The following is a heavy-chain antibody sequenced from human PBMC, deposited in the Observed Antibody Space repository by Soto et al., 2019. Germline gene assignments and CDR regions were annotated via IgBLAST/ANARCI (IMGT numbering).Heavy chain of an antibody. D-gene: IGHD3-10*01. Sequence: GESLKLTCQASGYSFSNFWIAWVRQMPGEGLEWLGIVYPDDSDTRYCPSFLGQVTISADKSIKTTYLQWSSLKASDTAMYYCARHLLWFGETKKSDYYYYGMDVWGQGTTVTVSS. CDR1: GYSFSNFW. CDR2: VYPDDSDT. CDR3: ARHLLWFGETKKSDYYYYGMDV. V-gene: IGHV5-51*01. J-gene: IGHJ6*02.